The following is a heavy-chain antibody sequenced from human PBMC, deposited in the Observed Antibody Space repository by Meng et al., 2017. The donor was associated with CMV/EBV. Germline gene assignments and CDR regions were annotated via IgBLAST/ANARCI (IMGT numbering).Heavy chain of an antibody. D-gene: IGHD2-2*03. CDR3: ARDKQGVDGYCSSTSCLRDYYGMDV. CDR1: GFTFSSYS. J-gene: IGHJ6*02. CDR2: ISSSSSYI. V-gene: IGHV3-21*01. Sequence: GESLKISCAASGFTFSSYSMNWVRQAPGKGLEWVSSISSSSSYIYYADPVKGRFTISRDNAKNSLYLQMNSLRAEDTAVYYCARDKQGVDGYCSSTSCLRDYYGMDVWGQGTTVTVSS.